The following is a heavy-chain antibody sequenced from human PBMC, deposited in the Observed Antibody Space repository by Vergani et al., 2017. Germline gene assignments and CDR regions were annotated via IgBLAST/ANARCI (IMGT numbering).Heavy chain of an antibody. J-gene: IGHJ4*02. D-gene: IGHD2-8*01. CDR2: IYYSGST. CDR1: GGSISSSSYY. V-gene: IGHV4-39*07. Sequence: QLQLQESGPGLVKPSETLSLTCTVSGGSISSSSYYWGWIRQPPGKGLEWIGSIYYSGSTNYNPSLKSRVTISVDTSKNQFSLKLSSVTAADTAVYYCARVRGYCTNGVCYPHRRVFDYWGQGTLVTVSS. CDR3: ARVRGYCTNGVCYPHRRVFDY.